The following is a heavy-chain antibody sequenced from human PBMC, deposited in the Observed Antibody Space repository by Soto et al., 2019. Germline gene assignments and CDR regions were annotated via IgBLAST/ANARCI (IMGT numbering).Heavy chain of an antibody. CDR2: INAGNGNT. CDR1: GYTFTSYA. J-gene: IGHJ4*02. CDR3: ARSSGYYLIDDY. V-gene: IGHV1-3*05. D-gene: IGHD3-22*01. Sequence: QVQLVQSGAEEKKPGASVKVSCKASGYTFTSYAMHWVRQAPGQRLEWMGGINAGNGNTKYSQKFQGRVTITRDTSASTAYMELSSLRSEDTAVYYWARSSGYYLIDDYWGQGTLVTVSS.